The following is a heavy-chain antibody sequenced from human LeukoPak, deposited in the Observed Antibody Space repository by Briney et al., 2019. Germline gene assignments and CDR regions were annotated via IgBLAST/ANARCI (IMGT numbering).Heavy chain of an antibody. J-gene: IGHJ4*02. CDR3: ARKQTGTMYDV. D-gene: IGHD1-7*01. Sequence: SETLSLTCIVPGGSISSSSYYWAWIRQSPGKGLEWIGTFSSGGSAYYNPSLTSRVSISKDTSDNQFSLRLYSVTAADTAAYYCARKQTGTMYDVWGQGTQVTVSS. CDR1: GGSISSSSYY. CDR2: FSSGGSA. V-gene: IGHV4-39*07.